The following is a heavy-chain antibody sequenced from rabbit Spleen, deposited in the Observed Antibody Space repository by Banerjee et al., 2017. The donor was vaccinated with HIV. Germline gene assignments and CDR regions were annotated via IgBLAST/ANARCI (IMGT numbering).Heavy chain of an antibody. CDR2: IDVTKSGRT. CDR1: GFSFNSGYD. Sequence: QSLEESGGGLVKPEASLTLTCKASGFSFNSGYDMCWVRQAPGKGLEWIACIDVTKSGRTYYTTWAKGRFTISETSSTTVTLQMTSLTAADTATYFCARDAAGREDFNLWGPGTLVTVS. D-gene: IGHD4-2*01. CDR3: ARDAAGREDFNL. J-gene: IGHJ4*01. V-gene: IGHV1S40*01.